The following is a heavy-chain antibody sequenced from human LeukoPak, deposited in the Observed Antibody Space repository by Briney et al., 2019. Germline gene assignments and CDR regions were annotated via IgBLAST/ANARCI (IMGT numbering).Heavy chain of an antibody. CDR3: AREVAVADNDAFDI. D-gene: IGHD6-19*01. Sequence: PGGSLRLSCAASGFTFSSYAMSWVRQAPGKGLEWVSAISGSGGSTNYADSVKGRFTISGDNSKNMLYLQMNSLRAEDTALYYCAREVAVADNDAFDIWGQGTMVTVSS. J-gene: IGHJ3*02. CDR2: ISGSGGST. V-gene: IGHV3-23*01. CDR1: GFTFSSYA.